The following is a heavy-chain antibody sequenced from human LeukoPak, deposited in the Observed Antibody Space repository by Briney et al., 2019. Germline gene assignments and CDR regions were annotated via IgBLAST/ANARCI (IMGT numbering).Heavy chain of an antibody. J-gene: IGHJ6*03. D-gene: IGHD6-6*01. CDR2: ISGSGGST. CDR1: GFTFSNYA. V-gene: IGHV3-23*01. Sequence: PGGSLRLSCAASGFTFSNYAMSWVRQAPGKGLEWVSAISGSGGSTHYADSVKGRFTISKDNSKNTLYLQMNSLRAEGTAVYYCAKDAASQEQLVLVDYFYYVDVWGKGTTVTVSS. CDR3: AKDAASQEQLVLVDYFYYVDV.